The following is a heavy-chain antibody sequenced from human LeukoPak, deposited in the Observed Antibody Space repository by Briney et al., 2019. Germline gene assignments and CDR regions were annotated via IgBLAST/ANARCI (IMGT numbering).Heavy chain of an antibody. CDR2: ISSASDYI. CDR1: GFTFSRYS. J-gene: IGHJ4*02. Sequence: GGSLRLSCAASGFTFSRYSMTWVRQAPGKGLEWVSSISSASDYIYYADLLRGRFTISRDNAKSSLYLQMDSLRAEDTAVYYCARKLASISTSPIDYWGQGTLVTVSS. V-gene: IGHV3-21*01. D-gene: IGHD6-6*01. CDR3: ARKLASISTSPIDY.